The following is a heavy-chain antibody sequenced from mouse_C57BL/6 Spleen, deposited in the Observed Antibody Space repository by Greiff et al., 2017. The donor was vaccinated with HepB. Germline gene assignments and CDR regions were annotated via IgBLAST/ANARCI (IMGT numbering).Heavy chain of an antibody. D-gene: IGHD1-1*01. CDR3: TRSTTVVENYYAMDY. V-gene: IGHV1-15*01. Sequence: VQLQQSGAELVRPGASVTLSCKASGYTFTDYEMHWVKQTPVHGLEWIGAIDPETGGTAYNQKFKGKAILTADKSSSTAYMELRSLTSEDSAVYYCTRSTTVVENYYAMDYWGQGTSVTVSS. CDR2: IDPETGGT. CDR1: GYTFTDYE. J-gene: IGHJ4*01.